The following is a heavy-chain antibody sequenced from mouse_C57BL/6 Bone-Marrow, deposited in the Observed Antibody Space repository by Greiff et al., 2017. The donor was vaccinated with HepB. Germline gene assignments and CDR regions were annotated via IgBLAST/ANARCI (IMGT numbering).Heavy chain of an antibody. CDR1: GFNIKDYY. D-gene: IGHD1-1*01. CDR3: AAYYGSSYYAMDY. Sequence: VQLQQSGAELVKPGASVKLSCTASGFNIKDYYMHWVKQRTEQGLEWIGRIDPEDGETKYAPKFQGKATITADTSSNTAYLQLSSLTSKDTAVYYSAAYYGSSYYAMDYWGQGTSVTVSS. CDR2: IDPEDGET. J-gene: IGHJ4*01. V-gene: IGHV14-2*01.